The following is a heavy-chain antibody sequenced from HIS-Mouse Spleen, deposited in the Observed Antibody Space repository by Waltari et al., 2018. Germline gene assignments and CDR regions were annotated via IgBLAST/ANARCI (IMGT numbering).Heavy chain of an antibody. CDR1: GFTFSGYG. Sequence: QVQLVESGGGVVQPGRSLRLSCAASGFTFSGYGMHWVRQAPGKGLEWVAVISYDGSNKYYADSVKGRLTISRDNSKNTLYLQMNSLRAEDTAVYYCAKDKHHAFDYWGQGTLVTVSS. CDR3: AKDKHHAFDY. J-gene: IGHJ4*02. V-gene: IGHV3-30*18. CDR2: ISYDGSNK.